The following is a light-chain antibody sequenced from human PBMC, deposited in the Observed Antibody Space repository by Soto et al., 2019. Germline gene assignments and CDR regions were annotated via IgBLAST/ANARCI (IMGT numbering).Light chain of an antibody. J-gene: IGKJ1*01. CDR3: HQRKSGPRT. Sequence: EIVLTQSPATLSSCPGDRVTLSCRASQAVNTRLAWYQHKPGQAPRLLIYLASNRAAGVPARFSGSGSGTDVTLTISDVEPEDFAVYYCHQRKSGPRTFGQGTKVDIK. CDR2: LAS. CDR1: QAVNTR. V-gene: IGKV3-11*01.